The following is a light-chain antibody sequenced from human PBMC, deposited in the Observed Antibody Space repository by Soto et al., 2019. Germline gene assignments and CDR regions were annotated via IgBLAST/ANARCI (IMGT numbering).Light chain of an antibody. V-gene: IGKV3-11*01. CDR2: DAS. Sequence: EIVLTQSPATLSLSLGDRATLSCRASQRIGSYLAWYQHKLGQPPRPLIYDASNRATGIPVRFSGSGSGTDFTLTISSLEPEDCAVYYCQQRSTWPPFSFGPGTKVDSK. J-gene: IGKJ3*01. CDR1: QRIGSY. CDR3: QQRSTWPPFS.